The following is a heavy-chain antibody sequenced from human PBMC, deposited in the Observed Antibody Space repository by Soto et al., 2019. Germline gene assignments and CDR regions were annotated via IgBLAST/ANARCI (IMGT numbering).Heavy chain of an antibody. V-gene: IGHV3-48*01. Sequence: EVQLVESGGGLVQPGGSLRLSCAASGFTFSSYSMNWVRQAPGRGLEWVSYISSTSDTIYYADYVKGRFIISRDNANNSLYLQMHSLKAVDTAVYYCATVAVVACPLGRHNYMDAWGKGATVTVSS. CDR3: ATVAVVACPLGRHNYMDA. J-gene: IGHJ6*03. CDR1: GFTFSSYS. CDR2: ISSTSDTI. D-gene: IGHD2-15*01.